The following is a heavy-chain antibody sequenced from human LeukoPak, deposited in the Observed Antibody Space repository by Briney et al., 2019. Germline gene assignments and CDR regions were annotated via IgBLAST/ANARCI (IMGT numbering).Heavy chain of an antibody. CDR3: ASDGAAAGTWYYYYMDV. CDR1: GFTFSDYY. CDR2: ISSSGSTI. Sequence: GGSLRLSCAASGFTFSDYYMSWIRQAPGKGVEGVSYISSSGSTIYYADSVKGGFTISRYNAKNSLYLQMNSLRAEDTAVYYCASDGAAAGTWYYYYMDVWGKGTTVTVSS. V-gene: IGHV3-11*04. J-gene: IGHJ6*03. D-gene: IGHD6-13*01.